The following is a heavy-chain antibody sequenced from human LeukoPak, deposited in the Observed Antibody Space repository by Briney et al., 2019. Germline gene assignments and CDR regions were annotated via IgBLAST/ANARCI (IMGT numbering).Heavy chain of an antibody. Sequence: PSETLSLTCSVSGGSISTGSYYWGWIRQPPGKGLEWIGSFYYRGSRTTHYNPSLKSRVTISVDASTNQFSLKLSSVTAADTAVFYCARASAEYSNSWSFDYWGQGALVTVSS. J-gene: IGHJ4*02. CDR1: GGSISTGSYY. CDR2: FYYRGSRTT. D-gene: IGHD6-13*01. V-gene: IGHV4-39*07. CDR3: ARASAEYSNSWSFDY.